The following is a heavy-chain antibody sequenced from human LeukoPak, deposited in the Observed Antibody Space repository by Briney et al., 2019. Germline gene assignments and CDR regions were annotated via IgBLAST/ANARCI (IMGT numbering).Heavy chain of an antibody. D-gene: IGHD5-18*01. J-gene: IGHJ4*02. V-gene: IGHV1-24*01. Sequence: ASVKASCKVSGYTLTELSMHWVRQAPGKGLEWMGGFDPEDGETIYAQKFQGRVTMTEDTSTDTAYMELSSLRSEDTAVYYCATLKRGYSYIFDYWGQGTLVTVSS. CDR3: ATLKRGYSYIFDY. CDR2: FDPEDGET. CDR1: GYTLTELS.